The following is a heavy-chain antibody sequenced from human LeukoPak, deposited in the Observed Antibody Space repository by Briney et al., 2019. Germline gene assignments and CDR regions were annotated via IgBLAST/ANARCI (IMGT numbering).Heavy chain of an antibody. Sequence: SETLSLTCTVSGGSISSYYWSWIRQPPGKGLEWIGSIYYSGSTYYNPSLKSRVTISVDTSKNQFPLKLSSVTAADTAVYYCARDPRYPYNWNASQPNWGQGTLVTVSS. CDR3: ARDPRYPYNWNASQPN. V-gene: IGHV4-39*06. CDR1: GGSISSYY. D-gene: IGHD1-1*01. CDR2: IYYSGST. J-gene: IGHJ4*02.